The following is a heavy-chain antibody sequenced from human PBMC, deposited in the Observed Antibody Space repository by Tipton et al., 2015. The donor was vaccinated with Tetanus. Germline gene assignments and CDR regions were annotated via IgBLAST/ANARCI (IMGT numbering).Heavy chain of an antibody. V-gene: IGHV4-31*02. Sequence: LRLSCTVSGASINAGGYLWTWVRQRPGKGLGWIGNIYYTALTSYTPSLNSRVTISVDTSKNYFSLNPTSVTAADTAVYFCARGLPREPFYLDYWGRGKQVTVSS. CDR3: ARGLPREPFYLDY. D-gene: IGHD1-26*01. J-gene: IGHJ4*02. CDR2: IYYTALT. CDR1: GASINAGGYL.